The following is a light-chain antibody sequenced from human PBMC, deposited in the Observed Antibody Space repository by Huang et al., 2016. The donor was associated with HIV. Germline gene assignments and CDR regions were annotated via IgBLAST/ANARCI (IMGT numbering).Light chain of an antibody. CDR2: SAS. V-gene: IGKV3-11*01. CDR3: QQRRNWPPYT. CDR1: QGVSRS. J-gene: IGKJ2*01. Sequence: EVVLTQSPATLSLSPGESATLSCRASQGVSRSFAWYQHKPGQAPRLLIYSASVRATGIPARFSGSASGTDVTLTISSLEPEDFAVYYCQQRRNWPPYTFGQGTKLEIK.